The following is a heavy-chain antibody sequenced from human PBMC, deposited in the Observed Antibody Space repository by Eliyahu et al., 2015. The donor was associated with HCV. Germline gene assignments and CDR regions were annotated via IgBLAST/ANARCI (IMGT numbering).Heavy chain of an antibody. D-gene: IGHD1-26*01. CDR2: INFGGGXT. V-gene: IGHV1-46*03. J-gene: IGHJ3*02. Sequence: QVQLVQSGPEVKKPGASVKISCKTSGYTFSTYFIHWVRQAPGQGLEWMGTINFGGGXTSYAQKXXDRVXMXRDTSTNTVYMELSSLXXEDTAVYYYASRGGRYPIFDIWGQGTMVTVSS. CDR1: GYTFSTYF. CDR3: ASRGGRYPIFDI.